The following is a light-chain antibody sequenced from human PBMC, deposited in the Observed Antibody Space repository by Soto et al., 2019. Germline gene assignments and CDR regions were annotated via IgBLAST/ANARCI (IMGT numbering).Light chain of an antibody. J-gene: IGLJ2*01. CDR2: FDD. Sequence: YELTQPPSVSVAPGKTARITCGGNNIGSKSVHWYQQKAGQAPVLVIYFDDDRPSGIPERFSGSNSGNTATLTISRVEAGDEADYYCQVWDSSSDHPVFGGGTKLTVL. CDR1: NIGSKS. CDR3: QVWDSSSDHPV. V-gene: IGLV3-21*04.